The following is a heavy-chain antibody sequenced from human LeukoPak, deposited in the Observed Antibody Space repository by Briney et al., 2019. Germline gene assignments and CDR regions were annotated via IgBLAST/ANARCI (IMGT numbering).Heavy chain of an antibody. CDR1: GFTFSSYW. V-gene: IGHV3-7*01. D-gene: IGHD3-10*01. Sequence: AGGSLRLSCAASGFTFSSYWMSWVRQAPGKGLEWVANIKQDGSEKYYVDSVKGRFTISRDNAKNSLYLQMNSLRAEDTAVYYCARDLGYYGSSYEDYWGQGTLVTVSS. CDR3: ARDLGYYGSSYEDY. CDR2: IKQDGSEK. J-gene: IGHJ4*02.